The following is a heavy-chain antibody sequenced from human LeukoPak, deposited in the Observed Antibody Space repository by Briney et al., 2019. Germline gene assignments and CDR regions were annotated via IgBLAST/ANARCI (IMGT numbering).Heavy chain of an antibody. CDR1: GGSISNTNYY. CDR2: IYYSGST. D-gene: IGHD3-10*01. Sequence: SETLSLTCTVSGGSISNTNYYWGWIRQPPGKGLEWIGSIYYSGSTYYNPSLKSRVTISVDTSKNQFSLKLSSVTAADTAVYYCARDLAIYYYGSGSLLDYWGQGTLVTVSS. J-gene: IGHJ4*02. CDR3: ARDLAIYYYGSGSLLDY. V-gene: IGHV4-39*07.